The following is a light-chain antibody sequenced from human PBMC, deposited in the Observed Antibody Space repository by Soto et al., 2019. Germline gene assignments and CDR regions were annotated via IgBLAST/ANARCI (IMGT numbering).Light chain of an antibody. CDR1: QTILSN. J-gene: IGKJ5*01. CDR2: GAS. CDR3: QQYNNWPFS. V-gene: IGKV3-15*01. Sequence: EIVMTQSPATLSVSPGERATLSCRASQTILSNLAWYQQKPGQAPRLLIYGASTRATGFPARFSGSGSGTEFTLTISSLQSEDFAVYYCQQYNNWPFSFGQGTRLEIK.